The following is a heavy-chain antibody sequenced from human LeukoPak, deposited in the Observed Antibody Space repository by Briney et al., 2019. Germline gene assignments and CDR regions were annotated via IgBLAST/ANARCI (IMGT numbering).Heavy chain of an antibody. V-gene: IGHV3-23*01. CDR2: ISGGSTST. CDR1: GFTFSDHA. D-gene: IGHD5-24*01. J-gene: IGHJ4*02. CDR3: ARDPGEMATIEGYFDY. Sequence: PGGSLRLSCVASGFTFSDHAVSCLRQAPGQGLEWVSAISGGSTSTYYADSVKGRFTISRDNANNSLSLQMNSLRPEDTAVYYCARDPGEMATIEGYFDYWGQGTLVTVSS.